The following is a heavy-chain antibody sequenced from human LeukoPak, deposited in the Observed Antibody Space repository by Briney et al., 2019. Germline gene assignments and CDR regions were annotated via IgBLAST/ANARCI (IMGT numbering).Heavy chain of an antibody. D-gene: IGHD1-1*01. V-gene: IGHV1-2*02. CDR3: ARRQGTTLNFDY. CDR1: GYTFTDYY. J-gene: IGHJ4*02. Sequence: GASVKVSCKTSGYTFTDYYIHWVRQAPGQGLEWMGWINPNSGGTNYAQEFQGRVTMTRDTSISTAYMELTRLRSDDTAVYYCARRQGTTLNFDYWGQGTLVTVSS. CDR2: INPNSGGT.